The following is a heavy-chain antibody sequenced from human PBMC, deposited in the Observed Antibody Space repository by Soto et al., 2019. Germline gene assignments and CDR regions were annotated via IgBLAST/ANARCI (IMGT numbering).Heavy chain of an antibody. J-gene: IGHJ3*02. D-gene: IGHD3-22*01. CDR3: ASDRGGRYYDSSGYPRGDDAFDI. Sequence: GGSLRLSCAASGFTFSSYSMNWVRQAPGKGLEWVSYISSSSSTIYYADSVKGRFTISRDNAKNSLYLQMISLRDEDTAVYYCASDRGGRYYDSSGYPRGDDAFDIWGQGTMVTVSS. CDR1: GFTFSSYS. V-gene: IGHV3-48*02. CDR2: ISSSSSTI.